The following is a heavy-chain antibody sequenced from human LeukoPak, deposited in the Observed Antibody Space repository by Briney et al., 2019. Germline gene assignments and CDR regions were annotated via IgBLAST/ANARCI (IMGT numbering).Heavy chain of an antibody. CDR2: IKSKTDGGTT. Sequence: GWSLRLSCAASRFTFSDAWMSWVRQAPGKGLEWVGRIKSKTDGGTTDYAAPVKDRFTISRDDSKNTLYLQMNSLKTEDTAVYYCTTENWLAFDYWGQGTLVTVSS. D-gene: IGHD6-19*01. CDR3: TTENWLAFDY. J-gene: IGHJ4*02. V-gene: IGHV3-15*01. CDR1: RFTFSDAW.